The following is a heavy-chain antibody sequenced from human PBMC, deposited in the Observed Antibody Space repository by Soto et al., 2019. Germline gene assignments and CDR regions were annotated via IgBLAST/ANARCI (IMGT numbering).Heavy chain of an antibody. D-gene: IGHD7-27*01. CDR2: MNPDRGNT. CDR3: ATWTELGGY. Sequence: QVQLVQSGAEVKKPGASVKVSCKASGYSFTSYEINWVRQATGQGLEWLGWMNPDRGNTGYGEKFQGRITMTRNTAISTTYIELSSLRYVDTAVNYCATWTELGGYLGQGTLVTVSS. V-gene: IGHV1-8*01. CDR1: GYSFTSYE. J-gene: IGHJ4*02.